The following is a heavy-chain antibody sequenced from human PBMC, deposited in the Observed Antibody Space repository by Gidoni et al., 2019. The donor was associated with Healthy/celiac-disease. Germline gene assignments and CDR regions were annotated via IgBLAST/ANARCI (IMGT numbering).Heavy chain of an antibody. V-gene: IGHV4-31*03. J-gene: IGHJ6*02. CDR3: ARADLWVGMDV. CDR2: IDDSGST. D-gene: IGHD1-26*01. Sequence: QVQLQESGPGLVKPSQTLSLPCTVSGGSISSGGYYWSWIRQHPGKGLEWIGYIDDSGSTYYNPSLKSRVTISVDTSKNQFSLKLSSVTAADTAVYYWARADLWVGMDVWGQGTTVTVSS. CDR1: GGSISSGGYY.